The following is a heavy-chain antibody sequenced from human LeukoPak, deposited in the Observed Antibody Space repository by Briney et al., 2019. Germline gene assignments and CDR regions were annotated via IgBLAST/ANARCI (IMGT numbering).Heavy chain of an antibody. CDR1: GLTFSSYS. CDR3: ARDHGSGWNEIAKIDY. CDR2: IISSSSYI. Sequence: GGSLRLSGEASGLTFSSYSMNWVRQAPGKGLEWAPSIISSSSYIYYADSVKGRFTISRDNAKNSLYLQMNSLRAEDTAVYYCARDHGSGWNEIAKIDYWGQGTLVTVSS. D-gene: IGHD6-19*01. J-gene: IGHJ4*02. V-gene: IGHV3-21*01.